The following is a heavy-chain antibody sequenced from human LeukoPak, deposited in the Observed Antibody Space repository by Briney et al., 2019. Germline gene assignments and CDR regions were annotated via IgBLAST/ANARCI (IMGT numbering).Heavy chain of an antibody. J-gene: IGHJ4*02. V-gene: IGHV4-4*07. CDR1: GGSISSYY. CDR3: ARRPRNSGTYDGPSGLDY. CDR2: IYTSGST. Sequence: SETLSLTCTVSGGSISSYYWSWIRQPAGKGLEWIGRIYTSGSTNYNPSLKSRVTMSVDTSKNQFSLKLSSVTATDTATYYCARRPRNSGTYDGPSGLDYWGQGTPVTVSS. D-gene: IGHD1-26*01.